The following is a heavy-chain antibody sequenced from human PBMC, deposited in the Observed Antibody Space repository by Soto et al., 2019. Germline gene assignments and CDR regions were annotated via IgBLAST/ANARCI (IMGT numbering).Heavy chain of an antibody. V-gene: IGHV6-1*01. CDR1: GDSVSSNSAA. Sequence: SQTLSLTCAISGDSVSSNSAAWNWIRQSPSRGLEWLGRTYYRSKWYNDYTVSVKSRITINPDTSKNQFSLQLNSVTPEDTAVYYCARDYCSSTSCYRGNWFDPWGQGTLVTVSS. J-gene: IGHJ5*02. CDR3: ARDYCSSTSCYRGNWFDP. CDR2: TYYRSKWYN. D-gene: IGHD2-2*01.